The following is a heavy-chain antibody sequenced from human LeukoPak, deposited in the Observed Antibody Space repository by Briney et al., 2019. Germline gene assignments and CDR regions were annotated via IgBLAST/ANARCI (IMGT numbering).Heavy chain of an antibody. J-gene: IGHJ3*02. CDR3: ASRTYYDFWSGRNDAFDI. Sequence: ASVKVSCKASGYTFTSYDINWVRQATGQGLEWMGWMNPNSGNTGYAQKFQGRVTMTRNTSISTAYMELSSLRSEDTAVYYRASRTYYDFWSGRNDAFDIWGQGTMVTVSS. V-gene: IGHV1-8*01. D-gene: IGHD3-3*01. CDR2: MNPNSGNT. CDR1: GYTFTSYD.